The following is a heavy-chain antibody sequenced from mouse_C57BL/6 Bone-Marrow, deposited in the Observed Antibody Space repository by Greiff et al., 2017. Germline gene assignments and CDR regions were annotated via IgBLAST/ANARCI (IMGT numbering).Heavy chain of an antibody. Sequence: DVKLVESGAELVRPGASVKLSCTASGFNIKDDYMHWVKQRPEQGLEWIGWIDPENGDTEYASKFQGKATITADTSSNTAYLQLSSLTSEDTAVYYCTTGLTAYWGQGTLVTVSA. CDR3: TTGLTAY. CDR2: IDPENGDT. CDR1: GFNIKDDY. V-gene: IGHV14-4*01. J-gene: IGHJ3*01. D-gene: IGHD2-4*01.